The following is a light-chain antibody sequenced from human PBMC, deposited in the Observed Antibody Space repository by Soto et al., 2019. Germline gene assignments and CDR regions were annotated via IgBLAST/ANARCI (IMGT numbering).Light chain of an antibody. J-gene: IGKJ1*01. CDR1: QSLLQSNGNHY. Sequence: DIVLTQSPLSLPVTPGEPASISCRSSQSLLQSNGNHYLDWYLQKPGQSPQVLIYLGSNRASGVPDRFSGSGSGTDFTLKISRVEAEDVGVHYCMQALQTPWTFGQGTKVEIK. CDR2: LGS. CDR3: MQALQTPWT. V-gene: IGKV2-28*01.